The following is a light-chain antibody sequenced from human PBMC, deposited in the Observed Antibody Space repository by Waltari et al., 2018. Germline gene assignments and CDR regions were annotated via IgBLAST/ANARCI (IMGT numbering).Light chain of an antibody. CDR3: QQRSNWPRT. V-gene: IGKV3-11*01. Sequence: EIVLTQSPATLSLSPGERATLSCRASQSVSTYLACYQQKPGQAPRLLIYDASNRATGIPARCSGSGSGTDFTLTISSLEPEDFALYYCQQRSNWPRTFGQGTKLVIK. CDR1: QSVSTY. CDR2: DAS. J-gene: IGKJ2*01.